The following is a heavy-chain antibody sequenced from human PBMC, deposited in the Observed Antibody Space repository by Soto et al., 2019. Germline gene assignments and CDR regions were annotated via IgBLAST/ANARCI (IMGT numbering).Heavy chain of an antibody. CDR2: INPXGGST. Sequence: GXXVKVSCKASGYTFTIYDIHWVRQAPGQGLQSTXIINPXGGSTTYAQKXXGRVTMAXXKSKSTVYLDLSSLRSDDTAVYYCARDLAAADYWGQGTLVTVSS. J-gene: IGHJ4*02. CDR1: GYTFTIYD. D-gene: IGHD6-13*01. V-gene: IGHV1-46*01. CDR3: ARDLAAADY.